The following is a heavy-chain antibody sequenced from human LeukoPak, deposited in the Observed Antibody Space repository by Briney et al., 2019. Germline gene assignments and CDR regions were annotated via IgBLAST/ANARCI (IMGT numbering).Heavy chain of an antibody. V-gene: IGHV3-23*01. CDR2: ITGSGGTT. CDR1: GLTFSNYG. Sequence: GGSLRLSCAVSGLTFSNYGMSWVRQAPGKGLEWVSAITGSGGTTYYADSVKGRFTISRDNSRNTLYLQMNSLRAEDTAVYYCAKEGSAAVVDYWGQGTLVTVSS. D-gene: IGHD2-2*01. CDR3: AKEGSAAVVDY. J-gene: IGHJ4*02.